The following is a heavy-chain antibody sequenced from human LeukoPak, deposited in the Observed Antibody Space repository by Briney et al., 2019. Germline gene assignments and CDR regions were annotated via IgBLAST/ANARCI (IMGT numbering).Heavy chain of an antibody. J-gene: IGHJ4*02. CDR3: ARSPYYYDSSGYYPREYYFDY. V-gene: IGHV4-34*01. CDR2: INHSGST. CDR1: GGSFSGYY. D-gene: IGHD3-22*01. Sequence: SETLSLTCAVYGGSFSGYYWSWIRQPPGKGLEWIGEINHSGSTNYNPSLKSRVTISVDTSKSQFSLKLSSVTAADTAVYYCARSPYYYDSSGYYPREYYFDYWGQGTLVTVSS.